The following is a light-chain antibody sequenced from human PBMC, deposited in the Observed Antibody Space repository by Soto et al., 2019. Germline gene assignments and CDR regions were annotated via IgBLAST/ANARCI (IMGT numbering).Light chain of an antibody. CDR3: QSYDSSLSGSVV. V-gene: IGLV1-40*01. CDR2: GNN. J-gene: IGLJ2*01. Sequence: QSVLTRPPSVSGAPGQRVTISCTGSSSNIGAGYDVHWYQQLPGTAPKLLIYGNNNRPSGVPDRFSGSKSGTSASLAITGLQAEDEAEYYCQSYDSSLSGSVVFGAGTTLTVL. CDR1: SSNIGAGYD.